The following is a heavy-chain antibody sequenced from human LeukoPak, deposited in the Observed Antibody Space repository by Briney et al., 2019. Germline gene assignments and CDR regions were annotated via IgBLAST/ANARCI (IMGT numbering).Heavy chain of an antibody. V-gene: IGHV4-39*07. CDR3: ARQVYCSSTSCNVRAFDI. CDR1: GGSISSSSYY. Sequence: PSETLSLTCTVSGGSISSSSYYWGWIRQPPGKGLEWIGSIYYSGSTYYNPSLKSRVTISVDTSKNQFSLKLSSVTAADTAVYYCARQVYCSSTSCNVRAFDIWGQGTMVTVSS. J-gene: IGHJ3*02. CDR2: IYYSGST. D-gene: IGHD2-2*01.